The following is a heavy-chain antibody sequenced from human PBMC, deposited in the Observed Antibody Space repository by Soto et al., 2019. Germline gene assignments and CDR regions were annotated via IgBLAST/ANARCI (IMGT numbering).Heavy chain of an antibody. J-gene: IGHJ6*04. CDR3: ARVGGVRCPYGMDV. CDR2: SRGEGSNE. V-gene: IGHV3-33*01. D-gene: IGHD3-16*01. CDR1: GFTFSGYS. Sequence: QVQLVESGGGVVQPGGSLRLSCAVSGFTFSGYSMHWVREAPGTGLEWVAASRGEGSNEYYEDSVTGRFTISGDTSKNTLYLQMSSLRAEDAAVYHCARVGGVRCPYGMDVWGKATTVTVSS.